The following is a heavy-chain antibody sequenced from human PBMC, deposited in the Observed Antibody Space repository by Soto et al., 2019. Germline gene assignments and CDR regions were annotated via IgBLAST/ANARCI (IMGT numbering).Heavy chain of an antibody. CDR1: GGSITTSGYY. CDR3: ASGDSSRWYYFDY. V-gene: IGHV4-31*03. CDR2: IYYSGTT. Sequence: LSLTCTVSGGSITTSGYYWSWVHQHPGKGLEWIGYIYYSGTTYYNPSLKSRVAISVDTSENQFSLKLSSVTAADTAVYFCASGDSSRWYYFDYWGQGTLVTVSS. D-gene: IGHD6-13*01. J-gene: IGHJ4*02.